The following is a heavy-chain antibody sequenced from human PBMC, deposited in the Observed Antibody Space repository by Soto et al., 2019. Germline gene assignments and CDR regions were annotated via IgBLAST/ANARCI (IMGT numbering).Heavy chain of an antibody. CDR1: GYTFTSYG. J-gene: IGHJ6*02. D-gene: IGHD5-12*01. V-gene: IGHV1-18*01. Sequence: ASVKVSCKASGYTFTSYGISWVRQAPGQGLEWMGWISAYNGNTNYAQKLQGRVTMTTDTPTSTAYMELRSLRSDDTAVYYCARDPTSEYYYYYGMDVWGQGTTVTVS. CDR2: ISAYNGNT. CDR3: ARDPTSEYYYYYGMDV.